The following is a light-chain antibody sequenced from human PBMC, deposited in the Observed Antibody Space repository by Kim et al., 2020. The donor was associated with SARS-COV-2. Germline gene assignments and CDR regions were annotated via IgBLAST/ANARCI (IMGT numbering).Light chain of an antibody. CDR2: YAT. V-gene: IGKV3-15*01. CDR1: QTINNK. Sequence: SPGESATLSCRSSQTINNKLVWYQQQPGQAPSLLIYYATTRPTGGPARFIGSGSATDFTLTISSLLSEDFAVYYCQQSNDWPPLTFGQGTKVDIK. CDR3: QQSNDWPPLT. J-gene: IGKJ1*01.